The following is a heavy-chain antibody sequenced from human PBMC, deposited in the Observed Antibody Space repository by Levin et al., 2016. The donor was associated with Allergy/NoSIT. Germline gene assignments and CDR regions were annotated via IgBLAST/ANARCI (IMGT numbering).Heavy chain of an antibody. D-gene: IGHD3-3*01. V-gene: IGHV3-23*01. CDR1: GFVFSSHA. J-gene: IGHJ6*02. CDR2: ISASGGST. CDR3: ARDVGSGYSAYYYYGMDV. Sequence: ESLKISCAASGFVFSSHAMSWVRQAPGKGLEWVSGISASGGSTYYADLLKGRSTISRDSSKNTLYLQINNLTADDTAVYYCARDVGSGYSAYYYYGMDVWGQGTTVTVSS.